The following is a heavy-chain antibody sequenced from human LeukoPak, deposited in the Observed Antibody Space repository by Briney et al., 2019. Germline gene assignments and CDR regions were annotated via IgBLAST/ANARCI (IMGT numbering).Heavy chain of an antibody. J-gene: IGHJ4*02. D-gene: IGHD2-2*01. V-gene: IGHV3-21*01. CDR2: ISSISNYI. CDR3: ARGGLQSQRFDLLDS. CDR1: GFTFTSYN. Sequence: GGSLRLSCAASGFTFTSYNMDWVRQAPGKGLEWLSSISSISNYIYYAESVKGRFTISRDNAKNLLYLQMDSLRAEDMAIYYCARGGLQSQRFDLLDSWGQGVLVTVSS.